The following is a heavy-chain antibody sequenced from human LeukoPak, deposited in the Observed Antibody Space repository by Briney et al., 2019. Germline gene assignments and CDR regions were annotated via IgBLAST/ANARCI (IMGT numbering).Heavy chain of an antibody. Sequence: GGSLRLSCAASGFTFSSYAMGWVRQAPGKGLEWVSAISGSGGSTYYADSVKGRFTISRDNSKNTLYLQMNSLRAEDTAVYYCATSGSYGNYFDYWGQGTLVTVSS. J-gene: IGHJ4*02. V-gene: IGHV3-23*01. CDR2: ISGSGGST. D-gene: IGHD1-26*01. CDR1: GFTFSSYA. CDR3: ATSGSYGNYFDY.